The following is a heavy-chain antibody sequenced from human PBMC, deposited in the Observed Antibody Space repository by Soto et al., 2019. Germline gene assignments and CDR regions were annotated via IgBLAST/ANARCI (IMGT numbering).Heavy chain of an antibody. J-gene: IGHJ4*02. D-gene: IGHD3-22*01. CDR2: IYPLNSDT. V-gene: IGHV5-51*01. CDR1: GSTFNTYW. CDR3: ARRDNSGFTDY. Sequence: PGASLKISCKTSGSTFNTYWIGWVRQMPGKGLEWMGIIYPLNSDTRYSPSFQGQVTLSADKSISTTYLQWSSLKASDTAMYYCARRDNSGFTDYWGQGTLVTVSS.